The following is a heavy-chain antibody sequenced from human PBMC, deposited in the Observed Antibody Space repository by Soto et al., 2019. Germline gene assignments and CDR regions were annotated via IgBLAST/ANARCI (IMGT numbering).Heavy chain of an antibody. J-gene: IGHJ4*02. CDR3: ARAGRSSSKTVFDY. CDR2: ISYSGSP. CDR1: GGSISGYY. V-gene: IGHV4-59*01. D-gene: IGHD6-6*01. Sequence: TSETLSLTCTVSGGSISGYYWSWIRLPPGKGLEWIGYISYSGSPNYNPSLKSRVTISIDTSQNQFSLTMTSVTATDTALYYCARAGRSSSKTVFDYWGLGTLVTVSS.